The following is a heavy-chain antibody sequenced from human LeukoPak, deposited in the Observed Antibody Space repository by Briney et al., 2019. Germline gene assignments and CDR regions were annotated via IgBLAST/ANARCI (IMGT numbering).Heavy chain of an antibody. CDR3: ARTYDILTGYPKTSYFDY. J-gene: IGHJ4*02. Sequence: GGSLRLSCAASGFTFSDYYMSWIRQAPGKGLEWVSYISSSGSTIYYADSVKGRFTISRDNAKNSLYLQMNSLRAEDTAVYYCARTYDILTGYPKTSYFDYWGQGTLATVSS. V-gene: IGHV3-11*01. CDR1: GFTFSDYY. CDR2: ISSSGSTI. D-gene: IGHD3-9*01.